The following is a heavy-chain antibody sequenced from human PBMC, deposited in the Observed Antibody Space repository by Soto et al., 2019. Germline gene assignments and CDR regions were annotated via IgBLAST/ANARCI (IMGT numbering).Heavy chain of an antibody. CDR1: GYTFTSYG. CDR3: AGDKGDASGSYYGY. J-gene: IGHJ4*02. Sequence: QVQLVQSGAEVKKPGASVKVSCKASGYTFTSYGISWVRQAPGQGLEWMGWISAYNGNTNYAQKLQGRVTMTTDTXXSTANMERRSLRSDNTAVYYCAGDKGDASGSYYGYWGQGTLVTVSS. V-gene: IGHV1-18*01. CDR2: ISAYNGNT. D-gene: IGHD3-10*01.